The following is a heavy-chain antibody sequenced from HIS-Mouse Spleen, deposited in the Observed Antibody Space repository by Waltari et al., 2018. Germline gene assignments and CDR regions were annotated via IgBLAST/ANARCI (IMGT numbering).Heavy chain of an antibody. CDR1: GGSISRSIYS. V-gene: IGHV4-39*07. J-gene: IGHJ2*01. CDR3: AREIPYSSSWYDWYFDL. D-gene: IGHD6-13*01. CDR2: IYYSGST. Sequence: QLQLQESGPGLVKPSETLSLTCTVSGGSISRSIYSWCWIRQPPGKGLEWIGSIYYSGSTYYNPSLKSRVTISVDTSKNQFSLKLSSVTAADTAVYYCAREIPYSSSWYDWYFDLWGRGTLVTVSS.